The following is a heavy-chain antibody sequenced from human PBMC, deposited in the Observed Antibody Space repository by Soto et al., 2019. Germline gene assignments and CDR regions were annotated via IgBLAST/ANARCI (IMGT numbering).Heavy chain of an antibody. J-gene: IGHJ6*02. CDR3: AGVAGTHYSYGMDV. V-gene: IGHV4-59*01. Sequence: QVQLQESGPGLVKPSETLSLTCTVSGGSISSYYWSWIRQPPGKGLEWIGYIYYSGSTNYNPSLKTRVTXXVXTXXNQFSLKLSSVTAADTAVYYCAGVAGTHYSYGMDVWGQGTTVTVSS. D-gene: IGHD6-19*01. CDR1: GGSISSYY. CDR2: IYYSGST.